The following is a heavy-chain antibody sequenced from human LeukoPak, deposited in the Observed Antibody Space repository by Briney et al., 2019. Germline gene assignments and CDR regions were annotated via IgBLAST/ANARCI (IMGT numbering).Heavy chain of an antibody. J-gene: IGHJ4*02. V-gene: IGHV4-4*09. CDR3: ARRGGSYYYYFDY. CDR2: IYTSGST. CDR1: GGSISSYY. D-gene: IGHD1-26*01. Sequence: PSETLSLTCTVSGGSISSYYWSWIRQPPGKGLEWIGYIYTSGSTNYNPSLKSRVTISVDTPKNQFSLKLSSVTAADTAVYYCARRGGSYYYYFDYWGQGTLVTVSS.